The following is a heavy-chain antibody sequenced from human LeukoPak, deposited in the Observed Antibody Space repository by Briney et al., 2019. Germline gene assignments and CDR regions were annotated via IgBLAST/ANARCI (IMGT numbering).Heavy chain of an antibody. V-gene: IGHV3-7*01. Sequence: PGGSLRLSCVASGFTFSSYFMSWVRQAPGKGLEWVANIKQDGSEEYYVDSVKGRFTISRDNAKNSLYLQMNSLRAEDTAVYYCARGKGNDYWGQGTLVTVSS. CDR1: GFTFSSYF. J-gene: IGHJ4*02. D-gene: IGHD4-23*01. CDR2: IKQDGSEE. CDR3: ARGKGNDY.